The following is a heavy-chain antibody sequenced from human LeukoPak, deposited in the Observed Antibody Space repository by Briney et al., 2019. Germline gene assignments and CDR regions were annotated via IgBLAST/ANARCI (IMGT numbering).Heavy chain of an antibody. CDR3: ARETGATIDY. Sequence: ASVKVSCKASGYTFPGYYMNWVRQAPGQGLEWMGWINPNSGGTNYAQKFQGRVTMTRDTSISTAYMELSRLRSDDAAVYYCARETGATIDYWGQGTLVTVSS. D-gene: IGHD1-26*01. CDR2: INPNSGGT. V-gene: IGHV1-2*02. CDR1: GYTFPGYY. J-gene: IGHJ4*02.